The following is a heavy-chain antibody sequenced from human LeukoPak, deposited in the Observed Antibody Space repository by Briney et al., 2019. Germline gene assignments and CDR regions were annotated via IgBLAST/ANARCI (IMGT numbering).Heavy chain of an antibody. CDR1: GFTFSSYW. J-gene: IGHJ4*02. D-gene: IGHD2-15*01. CDR3: AKTSGGNY. CDR2: ISTSGGST. V-gene: IGHV3-23*01. Sequence: GGSLRLSCAASGFTFSSYWMNWARQAPGKGLEWVSAISTSGGSTYYADSVKGRLTISRDNSKNMLYLQMNSLRAEDTAVYYCAKTSGGNYWGQGTLVTVSS.